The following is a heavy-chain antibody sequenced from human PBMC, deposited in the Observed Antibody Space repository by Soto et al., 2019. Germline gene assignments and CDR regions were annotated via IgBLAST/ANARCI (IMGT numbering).Heavy chain of an antibody. CDR1: RVAFSKFI. J-gene: IGHJ6*02. D-gene: IGHD6-19*01. CDR2: IIPIFGTA. Sequence: QAQLEQSGGEVKKPGSSVKVSCKASRVAFSKFIVTWVRQAPGLGLAWVGGIIPIFGTANYAQKFQGRVTITADESTSTSYMEVNNLRSEDTAVYYCVKVRYSSPMGYYYGMDVWGQGTTVTVSS. CDR3: VKVRYSSPMGYYYGMDV. V-gene: IGHV1-69*01.